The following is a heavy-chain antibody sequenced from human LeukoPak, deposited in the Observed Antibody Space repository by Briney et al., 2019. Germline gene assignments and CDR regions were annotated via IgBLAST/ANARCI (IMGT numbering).Heavy chain of an antibody. V-gene: IGHV4-39*01. D-gene: IGHD3-22*01. CDR1: GGSISSGPYY. Sequence: SETLSLTCTVSGGSISSGPYYWGWIRQPPGKGLEWIGNIYYGENTYYNPSLKSRVTISIDTSKNQFYLKLSSLTAADTAVYYCARRDDSSGYHKIFDYRGPRTLVTVSS. CDR3: ARRDDSSGYHKIFDY. J-gene: IGHJ4*02. CDR2: IYYGENT.